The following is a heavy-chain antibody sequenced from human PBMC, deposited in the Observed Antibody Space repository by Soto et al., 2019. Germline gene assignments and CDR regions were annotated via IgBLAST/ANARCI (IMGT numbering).Heavy chain of an antibody. V-gene: IGHV1-18*01. CDR1: GYTFTSYG. CDR2: ISAYNGNT. J-gene: IGHJ6*02. CDR3: ARGLRYFDWVPTGPSDYYYGMDV. D-gene: IGHD3-9*01. Sequence: QVQLVQSGAEVKKPGASVKVSCKASGYTFTSYGISWVRQAPGQGLEWMGWISAYNGNTNYAQKLQGRVTMTTDTSTSTADMELRCGRSDDTAVYYCARGLRYFDWVPTGPSDYYYGMDVWGQGTTVTVSS.